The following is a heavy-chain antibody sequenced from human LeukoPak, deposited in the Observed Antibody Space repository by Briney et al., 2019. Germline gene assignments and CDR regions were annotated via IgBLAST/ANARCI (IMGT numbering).Heavy chain of an antibody. CDR2: MNPNSGDT. D-gene: IGHD3-10*01. J-gene: IGHJ4*02. Sequence: ASVKVSCKASGYTFTGYYIHWVRQAPGQGLDWMGWMNPNSGDTKYAQKFQGRVTMTRDTSISTGYMELKWLRSDDTAVYYCARGLFPVLLWLGELKGQGGYYFDYWGQGTLVTVSS. CDR3: ARGLFPVLLWLGELKGQGGYYFDY. CDR1: GYTFTGYY. V-gene: IGHV1-2*02.